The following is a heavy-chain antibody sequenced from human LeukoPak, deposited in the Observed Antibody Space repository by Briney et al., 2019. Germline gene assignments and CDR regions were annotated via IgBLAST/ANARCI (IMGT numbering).Heavy chain of an antibody. V-gene: IGHV4-38-2*01. J-gene: IGHJ4*02. D-gene: IGHD5-18*01. CDR1: GYSISSGYY. CDR3: ARHPIGTAMVSYFDY. Sequence: SATLSLTCAVYGYSISSGYYWGWIRQPPGQGLEWIGTISHSGSAYYNPSLKSRVTISLDTSKNQFSLRLSSVTAADTAVYYCARHPIGTAMVSYFDYWGQGTPVTVSS. CDR2: ISHSGSA.